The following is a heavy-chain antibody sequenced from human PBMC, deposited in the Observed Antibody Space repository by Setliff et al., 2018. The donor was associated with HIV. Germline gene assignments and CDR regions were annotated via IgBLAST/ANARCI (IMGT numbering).Heavy chain of an antibody. CDR2: IYYSRNT. D-gene: IGHD2-2*01. CDR1: GGSINSHY. V-gene: IGHV4-59*11. Sequence: SETLSLTCTVSGGSINSHYWSWVRQPPGKGLEWIGSIYYSRNTNYNPSLKSRVTIAVETSKNQFSLNLNSVTASDTAVYYCARDPGGLYCTSASCQGGCFDPWGQGTLVTVSS. J-gene: IGHJ5*02. CDR3: ARDPGGLYCTSASCQGGCFDP.